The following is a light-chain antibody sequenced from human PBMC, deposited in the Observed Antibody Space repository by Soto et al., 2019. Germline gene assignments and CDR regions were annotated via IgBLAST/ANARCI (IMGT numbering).Light chain of an antibody. CDR2: DVS. V-gene: IGLV2-14*03. Sequence: QSALTQPASVSGSPGESSTISCTGTSSDVGGRDWVSWYQQHPGKAPKLMIYDVSHRPSGISDRFSGSKFGNTASLTISGLQADDEADYFCCSYATGSIYVFGTGTKVTVL. CDR3: CSYATGSIYV. CDR1: SSDVGGRDW. J-gene: IGLJ1*01.